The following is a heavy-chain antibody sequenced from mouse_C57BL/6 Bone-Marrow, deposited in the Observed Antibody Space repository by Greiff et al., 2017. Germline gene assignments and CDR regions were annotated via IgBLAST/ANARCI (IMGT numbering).Heavy chain of an antibody. Sequence: VKLMESGPELVKPGASVKLSCKASGYTFTSYDINWVKQRPGQGLEWIGWIYPRDGSTKYTEKFKGKATLTVDTSSSTAYMELHSLTSEDSAVYFCARLELDGSSGDWYFDVWGTGTTVTVSS. CDR3: ARLELDGSSGDWYFDV. CDR2: IYPRDGST. CDR1: GYTFTSYD. V-gene: IGHV1-85*01. J-gene: IGHJ1*03. D-gene: IGHD1-1*01.